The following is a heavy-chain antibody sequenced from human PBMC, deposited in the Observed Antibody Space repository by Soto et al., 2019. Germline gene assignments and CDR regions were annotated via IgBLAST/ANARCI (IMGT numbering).Heavy chain of an antibody. V-gene: IGHV3-21*01. J-gene: IGHJ6*02. Sequence: GGSLRLSCAASGFTFSSYSMNWVRQAPGKGLEWVSSISSSSSYIYYADSVKGRFTISRDNAKNSLYLQMNSLRAEDTAVYYCARDLLDYGSWRTRWQRKVRDGMDVWGQGTTVTVSS. CDR2: ISSSSSYI. D-gene: IGHD3-10*01. CDR1: GFTFSSYS. CDR3: ARDLLDYGSWRTRWQRKVRDGMDV.